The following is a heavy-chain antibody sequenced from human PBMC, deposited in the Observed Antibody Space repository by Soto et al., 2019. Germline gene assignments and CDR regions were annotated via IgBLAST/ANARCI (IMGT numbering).Heavy chain of an antibody. Sequence: GSLRLSCAASGFTFSGSAMHWVRQASGKGLEWVGRIRSKANSYATAYAASVKGRFTISRDDSKNTAYLQMNSLKTEDTAVYYCTSGRTVTDSFDYWGQGTLVTVSS. CDR3: TSGRTVTDSFDY. V-gene: IGHV3-73*01. J-gene: IGHJ4*02. CDR1: GFTFSGSA. CDR2: IRSKANSYAT. D-gene: IGHD4-17*01.